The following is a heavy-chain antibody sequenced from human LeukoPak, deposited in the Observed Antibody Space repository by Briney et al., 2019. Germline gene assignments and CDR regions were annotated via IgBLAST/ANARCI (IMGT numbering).Heavy chain of an antibody. CDR1: GFTFNNYA. CDR3: AKRYYYGSGSFDY. Sequence: GGSLRLSCAASGFTFNNYAMSWVRQAPGKGLEWVSAISVSGRTTNYADSVKGRFTISRDNSKNTLYLQMNSLTAEDTAVYYRAKRYYYGSGSFDYWGQGTLVTVSS. CDR2: ISVSGRTT. D-gene: IGHD3-10*01. J-gene: IGHJ4*02. V-gene: IGHV3-23*01.